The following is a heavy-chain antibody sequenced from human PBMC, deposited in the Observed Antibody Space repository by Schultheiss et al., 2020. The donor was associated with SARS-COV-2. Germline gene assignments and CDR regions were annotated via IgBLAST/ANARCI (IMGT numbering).Heavy chain of an antibody. V-gene: IGHV4-31*03. Sequence: SETLSLTCTVSGGSISSGDYSWTWIRQHPGKGLEWIGYTHYSGSSYYSPSLKSRVTISIDTSKNQFSLKLSSVTAADTAVYYCARDGYSYGYPPTLIRGVLTYWGQGTLVTVSS. J-gene: IGHJ4*02. D-gene: IGHD3-10*01. CDR3: ARDGYSYGYPPTLIRGVLTY. CDR2: THYSGSS. CDR1: GGSISSGDYS.